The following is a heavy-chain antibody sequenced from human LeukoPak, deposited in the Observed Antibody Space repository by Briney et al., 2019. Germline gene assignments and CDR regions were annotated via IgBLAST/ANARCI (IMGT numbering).Heavy chain of an antibody. CDR2: MNPNGGNT. Sequence: ASAKVSCKASGYTFTSYDINWVRQATGQGLEWMGWMNPNGGNTGYAQKFQGRVTMTRNTSISTAYMELSSLRSEDTAVYYCARSGPLWFGELEGMDVWGQGTTVTVSS. J-gene: IGHJ6*02. V-gene: IGHV1-8*01. CDR3: ARSGPLWFGELEGMDV. CDR1: GYTFTSYD. D-gene: IGHD3-10*01.